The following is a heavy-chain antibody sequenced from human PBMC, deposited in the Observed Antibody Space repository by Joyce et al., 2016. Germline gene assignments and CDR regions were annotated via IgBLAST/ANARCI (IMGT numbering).Heavy chain of an antibody. CDR2: TYYRSNCYT. V-gene: IGHV6-1*01. CDR1: GASVSSERAA. CDR3: TRGNDAFDA. J-gene: IGHJ3*01. Sequence: QIQLQQSGPGLVKPSQTLSLTCAISGASVSSERAACNWIRQSPSRGLEWLGRTYYRSNCYTDYAVSVKSRLIVTPDTSKNLYSLQLSSVTPGDTAVYYCTRGNDAFDAWGQGTVVTVSS.